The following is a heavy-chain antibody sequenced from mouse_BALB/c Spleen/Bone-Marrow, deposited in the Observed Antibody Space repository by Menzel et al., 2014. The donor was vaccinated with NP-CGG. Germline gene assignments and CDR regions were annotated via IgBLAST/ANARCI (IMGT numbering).Heavy chain of an antibody. CDR1: GYTFTSYT. D-gene: IGHD1-1*01. V-gene: IGHV1-4*01. J-gene: IGHJ2*01. Sequence: VQLVESGAELARPGASVKMSCKASGYTFTSYTMHWVKRRPGQGLEWIGYINPSSGYTNYNQKFKDKATLTADKSSSTAYMQLSSLTSEDSAVYYCARESLYGSNYYWGQGTTLTVSS. CDR3: ARESLYGSNYY. CDR2: INPSSGYT.